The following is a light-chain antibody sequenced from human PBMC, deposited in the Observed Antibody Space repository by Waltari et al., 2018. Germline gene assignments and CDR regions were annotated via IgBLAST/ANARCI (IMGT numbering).Light chain of an antibody. J-gene: IGKJ3*01. Sequence: ENVLTQSPGTLSLSPGERATLSCRATQRISYNYLAWYQQKHGQAPRLLLYCASVRAAGIPERFSGSGSGTDFTLTINRLEPEDFAVYYCQQYGSSPLTFGPGTTVDI. CDR2: CAS. CDR3: QQYGSSPLT. CDR1: QRISYNY. V-gene: IGKV3-20*01.